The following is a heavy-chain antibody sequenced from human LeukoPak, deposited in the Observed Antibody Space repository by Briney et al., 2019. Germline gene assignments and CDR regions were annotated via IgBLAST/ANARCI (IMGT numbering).Heavy chain of an antibody. J-gene: IGHJ4*02. CDR1: GFTFSAFW. V-gene: IGHV3-7*04. CDR3: ARDRPSSGYSSVEYYFDY. Sequence: PGGSLRLSCAASGFTFSAFWMSWVRQAPGNGLEWVANINQDGSDKYYVDSVKGRFTISRDNAKNSLYLQMNSLRAEDTAVYFCARDRPSSGYSSVEYYFDYWGQGTLVPVSS. CDR2: INQDGSDK. D-gene: IGHD3-22*01.